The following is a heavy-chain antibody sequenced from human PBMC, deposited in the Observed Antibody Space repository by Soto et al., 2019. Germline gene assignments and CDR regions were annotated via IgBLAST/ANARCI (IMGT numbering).Heavy chain of an antibody. V-gene: IGHV3-30*18. Sequence: QVQLVESGGGVVQPGRSLRLSCAASGFTFSSYGMHWVRQAPGKGLEWVAIISYDGSNTYYADSVKGRFTISRDNSKNTVYLQMNSLRAEHTSVYYCAKEGGLSGSYYISSSYYFASWGQGTLVTVSS. D-gene: IGHD1-26*01. CDR2: ISYDGSNT. CDR1: GFTFSSYG. J-gene: IGHJ4*02. CDR3: AKEGGLSGSYYISSSYYFAS.